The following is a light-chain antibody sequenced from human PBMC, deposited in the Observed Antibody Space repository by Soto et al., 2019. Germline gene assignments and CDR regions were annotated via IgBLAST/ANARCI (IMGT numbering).Light chain of an antibody. J-gene: IGKJ1*01. CDR3: QQYGSSLTWT. V-gene: IGKV3-20*01. Sequence: EVVLTQSPGTLSLSPGERATVSCRASQSVSSSSLAWYQKKPGQAPRLLIYGASSRAAGVPDRFSGSGSGTDFTLTISRLEPEDFAVYYCQQYGSSLTWTFGQGTKV. CDR1: QSVSSSS. CDR2: GAS.